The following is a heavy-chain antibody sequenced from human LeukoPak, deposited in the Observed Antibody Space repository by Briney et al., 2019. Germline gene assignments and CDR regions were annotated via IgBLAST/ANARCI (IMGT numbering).Heavy chain of an antibody. J-gene: IGHJ4*02. D-gene: IGHD3-10*01. CDR2: ITYNSDAI. V-gene: IGHV3-48*04. CDR1: GFTFTHYA. CDR3: VRDRAAPDS. Sequence: GGSLRLSCAASGFTFTHYAMNWVRQAPGKGLEWLSYITYNSDAIYYADSVKGRFTVSRDNAENSIYVQMNNLRAEDTAVYYCVRDRAAPDSWGQGTLVTVSS.